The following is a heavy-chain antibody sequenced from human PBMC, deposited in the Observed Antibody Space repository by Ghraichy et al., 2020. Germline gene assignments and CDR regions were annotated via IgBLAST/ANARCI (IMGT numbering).Heavy chain of an antibody. D-gene: IGHD3-3*01. Sequence: GASLNISCAASGFTFRDYAMTWVRQAPGKGLEWVASITDSGYNTYYADSVKGRFTISRDNSKNMLSLQMNSLRVEDTAIYYCAKDMMVLRILEWLSYFDDWGQGTLVTVSS. CDR3: AKDMMVLRILEWLSYFDD. J-gene: IGHJ5*02. V-gene: IGHV3-23*01. CDR2: ITDSGYNT. CDR1: GFTFRDYA.